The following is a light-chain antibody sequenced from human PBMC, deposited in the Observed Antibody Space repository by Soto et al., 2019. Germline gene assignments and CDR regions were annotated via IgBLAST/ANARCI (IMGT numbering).Light chain of an antibody. J-gene: IGLJ1*01. CDR2: DVS. Sequence: QSLLTQPASVSGSPGQSITISCTGTSSVVGGYNYVSWYRQHPGRAPKLMIYDVSNRPSGVSNRFSGSKSGNTASLTISGLQAEDEADYYCSSYTRSSTYVFGTGTKVTV. CDR1: SSVVGGYNY. CDR3: SSYTRSSTYV. V-gene: IGLV2-14*01.